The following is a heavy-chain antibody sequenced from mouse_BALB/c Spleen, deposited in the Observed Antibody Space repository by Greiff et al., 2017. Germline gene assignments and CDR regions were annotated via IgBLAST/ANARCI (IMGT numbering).Heavy chain of an antibody. D-gene: IGHD1-1*01. CDR3: ARKRITTVNFDY. J-gene: IGHJ2*01. CDR2: ISSGGSYT. V-gene: IGHV5-9-3*01. CDR1: GFTFSSYA. Sequence: EVKLVESGGGLVKPGGSLKLSCAASGFTFSSYAMSWVRQTPEKRLEWVATISSGGSYTYYPDSVKGRFTISRDNAKNTLYLQMSSLRSEDTAMYYCARKRITTVNFDYWGQGTTLTVSS.